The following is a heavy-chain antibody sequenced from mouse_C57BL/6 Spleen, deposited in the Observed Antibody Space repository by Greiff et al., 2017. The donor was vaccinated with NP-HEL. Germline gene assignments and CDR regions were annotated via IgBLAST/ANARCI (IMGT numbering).Heavy chain of an antibody. CDR3: ARWDGNYRYFDV. CDR1: GYAFSSSW. D-gene: IGHD2-1*01. Sequence: SGPELVKPGASVKISCKASGYAFSSSWMNWVKQRPGKGLEWIGRIYPGDGDTNYNGKFKGKATLTADKSSSTAYMQLSSLTSEDSAVYFCARWDGNYRYFDVWGTGTTVTVSS. V-gene: IGHV1-82*01. J-gene: IGHJ1*03. CDR2: IYPGDGDT.